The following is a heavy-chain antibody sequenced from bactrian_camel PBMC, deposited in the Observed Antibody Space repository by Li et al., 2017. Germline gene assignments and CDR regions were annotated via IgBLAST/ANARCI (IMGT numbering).Heavy chain of an antibody. CDR1: GYNGSC. V-gene: IGHV3S61*01. CDR3: AAQFLEASCAVVHAIDN. Sequence: HVQLVESGGGSVQAGGSLRLACVTSGYNGSCMGWFRQAAGKDREGVASIRPGATTTAYVSSVRGRFSISLDTAKNTVFLQMNSLKPEDTATYYCAAQFLEASCAVVHAIDNWGQGTQVTVS. J-gene: IGHJ4*01. CDR2: IRPGATTT. D-gene: IGHD2*01.